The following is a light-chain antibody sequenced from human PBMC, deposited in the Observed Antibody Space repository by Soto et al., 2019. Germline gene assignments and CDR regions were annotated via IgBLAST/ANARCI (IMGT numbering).Light chain of an antibody. J-gene: IGLJ2*01. Sequence: QSALTQPPSASGSPGQSVTISCTGTSSDVGGYNYVSWYQQHPGKAPKVMIYEVNKRPSGVPDRFSGSKSGNTASLTVSGLQAEDEADYYCNSYGGSNNFVFGGGTKLTVL. CDR2: EVN. CDR1: SSDVGGYNY. V-gene: IGLV2-8*01. CDR3: NSYGGSNNFV.